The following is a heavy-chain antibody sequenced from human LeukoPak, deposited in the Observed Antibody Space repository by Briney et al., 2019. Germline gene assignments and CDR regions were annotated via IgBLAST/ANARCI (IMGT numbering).Heavy chain of an antibody. Sequence: SETLSLTCSVSGDSVNSNKYYWGWVRQTPEKGLEWIGSVYFTGSTQYNPSLQNRVTMSIDTSKAQFSLRLTSVTAADTAVYYCARDGGNYYDSSGYYSDAFDIWGQGTMVTVSS. V-gene: IGHV4-39*07. D-gene: IGHD3-22*01. CDR3: ARDGGNYYDSSGYYSDAFDI. J-gene: IGHJ3*02. CDR1: GDSVNSNKYY. CDR2: VYFTGST.